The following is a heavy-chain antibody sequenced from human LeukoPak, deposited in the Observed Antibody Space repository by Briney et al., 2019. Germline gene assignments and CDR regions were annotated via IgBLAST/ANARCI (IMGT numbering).Heavy chain of an antibody. CDR2: IYTSGST. J-gene: IGHJ5*02. CDR3: ARDSGTTGEVKFDP. D-gene: IGHD3-10*01. Sequence: TSETLSLTCTVSGGSTSSYYWSWIRQPAGKGLEWIGRIYTSGSTTYNPSLKSRVTMSVDTSKNQFSLKLSSVTAADTAVYYCARDSGTTGEVKFDPWGQGTLVTVSS. CDR1: GGSTSSYY. V-gene: IGHV4-4*07.